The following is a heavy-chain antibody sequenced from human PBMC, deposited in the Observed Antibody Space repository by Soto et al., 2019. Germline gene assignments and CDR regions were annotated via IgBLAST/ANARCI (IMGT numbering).Heavy chain of an antibody. CDR3: VRVGRSGWTLDF. CDR2: SNVGNGDT. D-gene: IGHD6-25*01. Sequence: VASVKVSCKTSGYTFTAFAVHWVRQASGQRLEWMGWSNVGNGDTKSSQNLQGRVTITRDTSASTVYMELSSLRSEDTAVYYCVRVGRSGWTLDFWGQGTLVTVSS. J-gene: IGHJ4*02. CDR1: GYTFTAFA. V-gene: IGHV1-3*01.